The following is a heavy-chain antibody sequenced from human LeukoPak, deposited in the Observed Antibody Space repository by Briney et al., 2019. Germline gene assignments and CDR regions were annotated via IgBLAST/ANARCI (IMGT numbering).Heavy chain of an antibody. CDR1: GGSMSAYY. J-gene: IGHJ4*02. CDR3: ARLLRSGSYDSSGYTPFDY. CDR2: XXXXGIT. Sequence: PSETLSLTCTVSGGSMSAYYWSWIRQPPGKGLXXXXXXXXXGITNYNPSLKSRVSVSVDTSKNQFSLKLSSVTAADTAVYYCARLLRSGSYDSSGYTPFDYWGQGTLVTVSS. V-gene: IGHV4-59*01. D-gene: IGHD3-22*01.